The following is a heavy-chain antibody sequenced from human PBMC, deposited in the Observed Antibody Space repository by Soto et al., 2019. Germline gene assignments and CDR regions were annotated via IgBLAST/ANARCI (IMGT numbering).Heavy chain of an antibody. CDR3: ARGQEYSSSYYYYYYGMDV. J-gene: IGHJ6*02. Sequence: SETLSLTCAVYGGSFSGYYWSWIRQPPGKGLEWIGEINHSGSTNYNPSLKSRVTISVDTSKNQFSLKLSSVTAADTAVYYCARGQEYSSSYYYYYYGMDVWGQGTTVTVSS. D-gene: IGHD6-6*01. V-gene: IGHV4-34*01. CDR1: GGSFSGYY. CDR2: INHSGST.